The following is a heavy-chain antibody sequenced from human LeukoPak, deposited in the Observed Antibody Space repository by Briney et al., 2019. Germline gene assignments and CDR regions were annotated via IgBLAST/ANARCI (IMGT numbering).Heavy chain of an antibody. CDR3: ARGSPDCSGPNINWFDP. D-gene: IGHD2-15*01. J-gene: IGHJ5*02. V-gene: IGHV1-18*01. Sequence: ASVKVSCKASGYTFTSYGISWVRQAPGQGLEWMGWISAYNGNTNYAQKLQGRVTMTTDTSTSTAYMELRSLRSDDTAVYYCARGSPDCSGPNINWFDPWGQGTLVTVSS. CDR2: ISAYNGNT. CDR1: GYTFTSYG.